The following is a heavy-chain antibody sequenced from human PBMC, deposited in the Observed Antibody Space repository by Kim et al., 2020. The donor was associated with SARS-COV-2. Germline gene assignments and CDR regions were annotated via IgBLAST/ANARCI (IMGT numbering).Heavy chain of an antibody. Sequence: ASVKVSCKASGYTFTGYYMHWVRQAPGQGLEWMGWINPNSGGTNYAQKFQGRVTMTRDTSISTAYMELSRLRSDDTAVYYCARDFGVVPAATRAVLVDWGQGTLVTVSS. CDR2: INPNSGGT. CDR3: ARDFGVVPAATRAVLVD. D-gene: IGHD2-2*01. CDR1: GYTFTGYY. J-gene: IGHJ4*02. V-gene: IGHV1-2*02.